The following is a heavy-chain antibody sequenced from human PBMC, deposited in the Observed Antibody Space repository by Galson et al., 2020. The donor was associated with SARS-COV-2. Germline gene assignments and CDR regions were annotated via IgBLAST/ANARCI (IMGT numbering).Heavy chain of an antibody. CDR3: AKAGYSYGYPTYYFDY. Sequence: GESLKISCAASGFTFSSYGMHWVRQAPGKGLEWVAVIWYDGSNKYYADSVKGRFTISRDNSKNTLYLQMNSLRAEDTAVYYCAKAGYSYGYPTYYFDYWGQGNLGTGSS. J-gene: IGHJ4*02. CDR1: GFTFSSYG. V-gene: IGHV3-33*06. D-gene: IGHD5-18*01. CDR2: IWYDGSNK.